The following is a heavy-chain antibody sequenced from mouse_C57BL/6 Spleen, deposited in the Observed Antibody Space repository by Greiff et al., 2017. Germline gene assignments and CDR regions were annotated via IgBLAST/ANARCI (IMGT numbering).Heavy chain of an antibody. CDR3: ARHEDYGNYYAMDY. CDR1: GFTFSSYG. CDR2: ISSGGSYT. D-gene: IGHD1-1*01. J-gene: IGHJ4*01. V-gene: IGHV5-6*01. Sequence: EVQVVESGGDLVKPGGSLKLSCAASGFTFSSYGMSWVRQTPDKRLEWVATISSGGSYTYYPDSVKGRFTISRDNAKNTLYLQMSSLKSEDTAMYYCARHEDYGNYYAMDYWGQGTSVTVSS.